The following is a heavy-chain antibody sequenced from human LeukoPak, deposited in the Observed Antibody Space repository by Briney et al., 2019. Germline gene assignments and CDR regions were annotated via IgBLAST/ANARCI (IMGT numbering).Heavy chain of an antibody. V-gene: IGHV3-21*01. CDR2: ISSSSSYI. D-gene: IGHD2-21*01. CDR3: ARARAPIAQWAFDI. J-gene: IGHJ3*02. CDR1: GFTFSSYS. Sequence: GGSLRLSCAASGFTFSSYSMNWVRQAPGKGLEWVSSISSSSSYIYYADSVKGRFTISRDNAKNSLYLQMNSLRAEDTAVYYCARARAPIAQWAFDIWGQGTMVTVSS.